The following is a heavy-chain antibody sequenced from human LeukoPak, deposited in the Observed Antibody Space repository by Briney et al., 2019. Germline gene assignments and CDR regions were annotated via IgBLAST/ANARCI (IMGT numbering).Heavy chain of an antibody. D-gene: IGHD6-13*01. CDR3: AGTYSSSWYGGVEYYFDY. CDR2: IYYSGST. CDR1: GGSISSSSYY. V-gene: IGHV4-39*01. Sequence: SETLSLTCTVSGGSISSSSYYWGWIRQPPGKGLEWIGRIYYSGSTYYNPSLKSRVTISVDTSKNQLSLKLSSVTAADTAVYYCAGTYSSSWYGGVEYYFDYWGQGTLVTVSS. J-gene: IGHJ4*02.